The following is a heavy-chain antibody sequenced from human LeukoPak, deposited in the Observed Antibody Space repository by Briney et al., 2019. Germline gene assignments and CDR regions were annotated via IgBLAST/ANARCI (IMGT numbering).Heavy chain of an antibody. CDR3: ARGELYYYGMDV. V-gene: IGHV4-39*07. J-gene: IGHJ6*02. Sequence: SETLSLTCTVSGGSISSSSYYWGWIRQPPGKGLEWIGSIYYSGSTYYNPSLKSRVTISVDTSKNQFSLKLSSVTAADTAVYYCARGELYYYGMDVWGQGTTVTVSS. CDR2: IYYSGST. D-gene: IGHD1-26*01. CDR1: GGSISSSSYY.